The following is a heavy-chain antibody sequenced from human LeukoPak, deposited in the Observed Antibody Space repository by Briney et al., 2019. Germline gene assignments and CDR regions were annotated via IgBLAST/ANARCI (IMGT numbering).Heavy chain of an antibody. J-gene: IGHJ4*02. CDR3: ARLYCISTSCYTIDY. Sequence: SETLSLTCTVSGYSFDSGYYWGWIRQPPGKGLEWIANICYSGSTSYNPSLKSRVTVSIDTSKNKFSLKLYSVSAADTALYYCARLYCISTSCYTIDYWGQGTLVTVSS. CDR2: ICYSGST. V-gene: IGHV4-38-2*02. D-gene: IGHD2-2*02. CDR1: GYSFDSGYY.